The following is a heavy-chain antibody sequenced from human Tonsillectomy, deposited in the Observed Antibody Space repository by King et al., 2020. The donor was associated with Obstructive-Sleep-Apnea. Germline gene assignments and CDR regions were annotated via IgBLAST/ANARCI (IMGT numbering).Heavy chain of an antibody. CDR1: GYSFTGNY. CDR2: INPNSGGT. D-gene: IGHD6-13*01. CDR3: ARDAAAEFHRRVNYFDY. Sequence: VQLVESGAEVKKPGASVKVSCKASGYSFTGNYMHWVRQAPGQGLEWMGWINPNSGGTGYAQKFQGRVTMTRDTSISTAYMELSRLSSDHTAVYYCARDAAAEFHRRVNYFDYWGQGTLVTVSS. V-gene: IGHV1-2*02. J-gene: IGHJ4*02.